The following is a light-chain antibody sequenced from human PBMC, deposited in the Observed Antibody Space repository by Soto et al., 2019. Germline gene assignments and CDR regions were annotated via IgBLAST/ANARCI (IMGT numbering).Light chain of an antibody. CDR2: NNN. V-gene: IGLV1-44*01. Sequence: QSVLTQPPSASGTPGQRVTISCSGSRSNIGNNAVSWYQQFPGTAPKLLIYNNNQRPSGVPDRFSGFKSGTSASLAISGLPAEDEADYYCATWDDSLNARGVFGGGTKVTVL. CDR1: RSNIGNNA. J-gene: IGLJ3*02. CDR3: ATWDDSLNARGV.